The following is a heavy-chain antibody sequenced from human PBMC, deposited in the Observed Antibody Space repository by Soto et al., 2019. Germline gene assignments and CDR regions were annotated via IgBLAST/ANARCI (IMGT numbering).Heavy chain of an antibody. J-gene: IGHJ4*02. D-gene: IGHD6-6*01. CDR2: IYYSGST. CDR1: GGSISSYY. CDR3: ARVTAARTGLFDY. Sequence: SETLSLTCTVSGGSISSYYWSWIRQPPGKGLEWIGYIYYSGSTNYNPSLKSRVTISVDTSKNQFSLKLSSVTAADTAVYYCARVTAARTGLFDYWGQGTLVTVYS. V-gene: IGHV4-59*01.